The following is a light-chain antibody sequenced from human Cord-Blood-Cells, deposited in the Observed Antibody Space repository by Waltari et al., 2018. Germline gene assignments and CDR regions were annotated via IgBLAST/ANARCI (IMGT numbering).Light chain of an antibody. CDR2: EGS. CDR3: CSYAGSSTLGV. Sequence: QSALTQPASVSGSPGQSITISCTATSSDVGSYNLVSWYQQHPGKAPKLMIDEGSKRPSGVSNRCSGSKSGNTASLTISGLQAEDEADYYCCSYAGSSTLGVFGGGTKLTVL. J-gene: IGLJ2*01. V-gene: IGLV2-23*01. CDR1: SSDVGSYNL.